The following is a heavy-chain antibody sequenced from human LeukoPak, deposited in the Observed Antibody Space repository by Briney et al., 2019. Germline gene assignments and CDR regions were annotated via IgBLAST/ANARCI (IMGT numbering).Heavy chain of an antibody. CDR2: IRSGGRTI. CDR1: GFTFSSYE. V-gene: IGHV3-48*03. J-gene: IGHJ6*03. Sequence: GGSLRLSCTASGFTFSSYEMSWVRQAPGKGLEWVSYIRSGGRTIDYADSVKGRFTISRDNSKNTLYLQMNSLRAEDTAVYYCAKDYQIYDSSGYFPMDVWGKGTTVTVSS. D-gene: IGHD3-22*01. CDR3: AKDYQIYDSSGYFPMDV.